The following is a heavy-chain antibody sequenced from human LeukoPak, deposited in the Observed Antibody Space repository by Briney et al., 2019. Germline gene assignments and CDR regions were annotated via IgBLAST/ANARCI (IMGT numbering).Heavy chain of an antibody. CDR2: ISYDGSNK. Sequence: GGSLRLSCAASGFTFSSYAMHWVRQAPGKGLEWVAVISYDGSNKYYADSVKGRFTISRDNSKNTLYLQMNSLRAEDTAVYYCARDRSGWSLDYWGQGTLVTVSS. D-gene: IGHD6-19*01. CDR3: ARDRSGWSLDY. V-gene: IGHV3-30*04. J-gene: IGHJ4*02. CDR1: GFTFSSYA.